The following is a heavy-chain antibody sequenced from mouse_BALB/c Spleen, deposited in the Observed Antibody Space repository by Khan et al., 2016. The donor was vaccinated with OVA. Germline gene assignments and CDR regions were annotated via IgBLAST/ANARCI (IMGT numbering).Heavy chain of an antibody. V-gene: IGHV3-2*02. CDR1: GYSITSGYG. Sequence: VQLQQSGPGLVKPSQSLSLTCTVTGYSITSGYGWNWIRQFPGNKLEWMGYISYSGSTNYNPSLKSRFSITRDKSKNQFFLQLNSVKTEDTATYYCARTARITYWGQGTTLTVSA. J-gene: IGHJ2*01. CDR2: ISYSGST. D-gene: IGHD1-2*01. CDR3: ARTARITY.